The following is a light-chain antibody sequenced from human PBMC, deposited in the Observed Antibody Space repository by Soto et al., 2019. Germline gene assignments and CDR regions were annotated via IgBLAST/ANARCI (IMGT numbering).Light chain of an antibody. CDR2: HAS. V-gene: IGKV1-5*01. CDR1: QSISNW. J-gene: IGKJ1*01. Sequence: DIQMTQSPSTLPASVGDRVTITCRASQSISNWLAWYQQTPGTAPKLLIYHASTLESGVPSRFSGSGSGTEFTLTISSLQPDDFATYYCQQYMSYSFGQGTKV. CDR3: QQYMSYS.